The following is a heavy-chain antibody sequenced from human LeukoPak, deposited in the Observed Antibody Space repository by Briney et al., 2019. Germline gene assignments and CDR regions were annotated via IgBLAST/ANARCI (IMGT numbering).Heavy chain of an antibody. CDR1: GGSISSGGYY. D-gene: IGHD6-13*01. CDR3: ARAISSSWYYYYHGMDV. J-gene: IGHJ6*02. Sequence: SQTLSLTCTVSGGSISSGGYYWSWIRQHPGKGLEWIGYIYYSGSTYYNPSLKSRVTISVDTSKNQFSLKLSSVTAADTAVYYCARAISSSWYYYYHGMDVWGQGTTVTVSS. V-gene: IGHV4-31*03. CDR2: IYYSGST.